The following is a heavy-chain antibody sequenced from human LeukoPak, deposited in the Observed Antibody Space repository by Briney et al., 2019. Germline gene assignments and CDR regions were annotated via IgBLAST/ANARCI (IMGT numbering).Heavy chain of an antibody. CDR1: GFXFSNYD. J-gene: IGHJ4*02. D-gene: IGHD1-26*01. Sequence: GGSLRLSCAASGFXFSNYDIHWVRQTIGKGLEWVSIIGFAGDTYYPGSVRGRFTISRENAKNSLYLQMNSLRVEDTALYFCARGADAAYDYWGQGTLVTVSS. CDR3: ARGADAAYDY. CDR2: IGFAGDT. V-gene: IGHV3-13*04.